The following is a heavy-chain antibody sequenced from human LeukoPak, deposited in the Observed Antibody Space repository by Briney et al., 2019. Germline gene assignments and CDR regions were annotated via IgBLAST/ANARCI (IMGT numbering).Heavy chain of an antibody. CDR2: IYSSGST. V-gene: IGHV4-59*01. J-gene: IGHJ3*02. D-gene: IGHD3-22*01. Sequence: KPSETLSLTCTVSGGSISSYYWSWIRQPPGKGLEWIGCIYSSGSTNYNPSLKSRVTISVATSKNQFSLKLTSVTAADTAVYYCASDSRPTYYYDSSGSLPAFDIWGQGTMVTVSS. CDR1: GGSISSYY. CDR3: ASDSRPTYYYDSSGSLPAFDI.